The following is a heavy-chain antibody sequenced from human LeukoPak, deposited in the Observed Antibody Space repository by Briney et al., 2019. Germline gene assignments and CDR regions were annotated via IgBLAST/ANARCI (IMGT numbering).Heavy chain of an antibody. D-gene: IGHD2-2*01. V-gene: IGHV1-24*01. CDR3: AAGLGYCSSTSCSYYFDY. J-gene: IGHJ4*02. CDR2: FYPEDGET. CDR1: GYTLTELS. Sequence: ASVTVSCKVSGYTLTELSMHWVRQAPGKGLEWMGGFYPEDGETIYAQKFQGRVTMTEDTSTDTAYMELSSLRSEDTAVYYCAAGLGYCSSTSCSYYFDYWGQGTLVTVSS.